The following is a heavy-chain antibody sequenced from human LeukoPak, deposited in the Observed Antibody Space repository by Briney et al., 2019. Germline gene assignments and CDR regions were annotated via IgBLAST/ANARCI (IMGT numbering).Heavy chain of an antibody. D-gene: IGHD1-14*01. CDR2: IYHSGST. V-gene: IGHV4-30-2*01. CDR3: ARGHSANRD. J-gene: IGHJ4*02. Sequence: PSETLSLTCAVSGGSISSGGYSWSWIRQPPGTGLEWIGYIYHSGSTYYNPSLKSRVTISVDRSKNQFSLKLSSVTAADTAVYYCARGHSANRDWGQGTLVTVSS. CDR1: GGSISSGGYS.